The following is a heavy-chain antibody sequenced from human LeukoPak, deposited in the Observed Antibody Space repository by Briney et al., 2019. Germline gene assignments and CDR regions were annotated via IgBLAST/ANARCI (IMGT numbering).Heavy chain of an antibody. J-gene: IGHJ4*02. CDR1: GFTLVNSA. CDR2: IVVGSGDA. D-gene: IGHD1-26*01. CDR3: AAGRHLGATTGFGF. V-gene: IGHV1-58*01. Sequence: GTSVKVSCKSSGFTLVNSAVHWVRQARGQSLEWIGWIVVGSGDATYAQRFQERLTITRDKSTSTAYMELRSLRSEDTAVYYCAAGRHLGATTGFGFWGQGTLVTVSS.